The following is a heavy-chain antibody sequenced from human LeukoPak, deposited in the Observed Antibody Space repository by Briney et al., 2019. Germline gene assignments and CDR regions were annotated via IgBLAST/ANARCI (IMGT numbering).Heavy chain of an antibody. D-gene: IGHD3-22*01. Sequence: SQTLSLTCTVPGASISSYYWSWIRQPAGKGLEWIGRIYTSGSTNYNPSLKSRVTMSVDTSKKQFSLNLSSVTAADTAMYYCATLYYDSSGNAFDIWGQGTMVTVSS. CDR2: IYTSGST. J-gene: IGHJ3*02. CDR3: ATLYYDSSGNAFDI. V-gene: IGHV4-4*07. CDR1: GASISSYY.